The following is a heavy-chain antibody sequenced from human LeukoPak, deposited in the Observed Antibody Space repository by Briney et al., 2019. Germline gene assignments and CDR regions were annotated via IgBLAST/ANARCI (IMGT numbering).Heavy chain of an antibody. CDR1: GGSISSGNYY. J-gene: IGHJ5*02. CDR2: IYISGST. Sequence: SETLSLTCTVSGGSISSGNYYWSWIRQPAGKGLEWIGRIYISGSTNYNPSLKSRVTISVDRSKNQFSLKLSSVTAADTAVYYCARARRWNAAVEGWWFDPWGQGTLVTVSS. CDR3: ARARRWNAAVEGWWFDP. V-gene: IGHV4-61*02. D-gene: IGHD1-1*01.